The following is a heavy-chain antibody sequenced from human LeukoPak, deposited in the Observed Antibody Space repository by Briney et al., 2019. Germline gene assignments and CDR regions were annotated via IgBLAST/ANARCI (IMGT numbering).Heavy chain of an antibody. D-gene: IGHD2-8*02. CDR2: ISGSGGST. J-gene: IGHJ5*02. Sequence: GGSLRLSCAASGFTFSSYAMTWVCQAPGKGLEWVSVISGSGGSTYYADSVKGRFTISRDNSKNTLFLQMNSLRAEDTAVYYCAKGVSSVVYALNWFDPWGQGTLVTVSS. CDR3: AKGVSSVVYALNWFDP. CDR1: GFTFSSYA. V-gene: IGHV3-23*01.